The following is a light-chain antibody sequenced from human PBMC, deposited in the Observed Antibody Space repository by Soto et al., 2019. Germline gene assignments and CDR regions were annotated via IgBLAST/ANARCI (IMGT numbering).Light chain of an antibody. CDR3: QKYNNAPRT. Sequence: DVQMTQSPSSLSASVGDRVTITCRASQGISNFLGWYQQKPGEVPKLLIYATSILQSGVPSRFSGSGSGTDFNLTISSLQPEDVATYFCQKYNNAPRTFGGGTKV. V-gene: IGKV1-27*01. CDR1: QGISNF. CDR2: ATS. J-gene: IGKJ4*01.